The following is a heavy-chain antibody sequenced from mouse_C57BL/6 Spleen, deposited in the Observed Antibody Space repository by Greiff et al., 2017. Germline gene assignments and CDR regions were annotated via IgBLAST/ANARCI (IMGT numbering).Heavy chain of an antibody. CDR1: GYAFSSYW. Sequence: QVQLQQSGAELVKPGASVKLSCKASGYAFSSYWMHWVKQRPGKGLEWIGKINPGSGGTNYNGKFKGKATLTADKSSSTAYMQLSSLTSEDSAVYYWARGHSCGWAGWGNGTLVTVAT. J-gene: IGHJ1*03. CDR2: INPGSGGT. V-gene: IGHV1-64*01. D-gene: IGHD3-3*01. CDR3: ARGHSCGWAG.